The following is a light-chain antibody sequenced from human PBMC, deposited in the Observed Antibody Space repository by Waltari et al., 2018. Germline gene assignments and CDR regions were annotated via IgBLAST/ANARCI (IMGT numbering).Light chain of an antibody. J-gene: IGLJ3*02. Sequence: QSVLTQPPSASGTPGQRVTMSCSGGGSKIANNYVMWYQQPPGTALRLLVFRDDERPSGVPDRFSGSKSGTSASLAISGLRSEDEADYYCTVWDNSVSAWVFGGGTKLTVL. CDR3: TVWDNSVSAWV. CDR1: GSKIANNY. CDR2: RDD. V-gene: IGLV1-47*01.